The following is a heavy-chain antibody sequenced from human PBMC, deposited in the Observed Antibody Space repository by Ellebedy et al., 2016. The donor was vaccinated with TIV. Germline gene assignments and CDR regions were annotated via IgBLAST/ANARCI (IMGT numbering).Heavy chain of an antibody. CDR1: GAFMTTYY. D-gene: IGHD1-26*01. J-gene: IGHJ4*02. Sequence: MPSETLSLTCNVSGAFMTTYYWNWNRQSPGKGLEWIGYMSYSGSTNYNPSLKSRLNISVDTSKNQFSLRLSSVTAADTAVYYCASRASGRSDLGRVVYFDYWGQGTLVTVSS. V-gene: IGHV4-59*08. CDR3: ASRASGRSDLGRVVYFDY. CDR2: MSYSGST.